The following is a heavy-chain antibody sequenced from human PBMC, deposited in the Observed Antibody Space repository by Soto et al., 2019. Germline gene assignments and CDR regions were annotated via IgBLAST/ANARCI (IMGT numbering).Heavy chain of an antibody. CDR1: GFTFSSYA. CDR2: ISYDGSNK. V-gene: IGHV3-30-3*01. J-gene: IGHJ4*02. Sequence: AGSLRLSCAASGFTFSSYAMHWVRQAPGKGLEWVAVISYDGSNKYYADSVKGRFTISRDNAKNSLYLQMNSLRAEDTAVYYCARDLCSGGSCYLVDYWGQGTLVTVSS. D-gene: IGHD2-15*01. CDR3: ARDLCSGGSCYLVDY.